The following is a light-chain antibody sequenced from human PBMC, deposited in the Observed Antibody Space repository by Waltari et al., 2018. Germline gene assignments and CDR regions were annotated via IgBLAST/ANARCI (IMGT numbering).Light chain of an antibody. CDR1: QAISSY. CDR3: QQYYNYPWT. J-gene: IGKJ1*01. V-gene: IGKV1-8*01. CDR2: ATT. Sequence: IRMTQSPSSLSASTVASVTITCRASQAISSYLALYQQKPGKATKCLISATTTLQSGVPSRIGGSGGGTDFTLTINCLQAEDFATYYCQQYYNYPWTFGQGTKVEIK.